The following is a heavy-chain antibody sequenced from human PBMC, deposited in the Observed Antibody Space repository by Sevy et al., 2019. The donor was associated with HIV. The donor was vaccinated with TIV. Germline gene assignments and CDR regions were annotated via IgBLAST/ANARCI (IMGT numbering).Heavy chain of an antibody. V-gene: IGHV3-30*04. CDR3: ANAYSGSYSHSYLYALDV. D-gene: IGHD1-26*01. Sequence: GGSLRLSCAASGFTFSRYSMHWVRQAPGKGLEWVALISHDGINEYYAESVKGRFTISRDNSKNTVYLEMNSLRNEDTAIYFCANAYSGSYSHSYLYALDVWGQGTTVTVSS. CDR1: GFTFSRYS. CDR2: ISHDGINE. J-gene: IGHJ6*02.